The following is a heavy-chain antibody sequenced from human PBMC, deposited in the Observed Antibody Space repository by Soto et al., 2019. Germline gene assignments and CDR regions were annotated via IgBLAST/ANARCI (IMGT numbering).Heavy chain of an antibody. CDR1: GFTFSSYS. D-gene: IGHD2-2*01. Sequence: GGSLRLSCAASGFTFSSYSMNWVRQAPGKGLEWVSYISSSSSTIYYADSVKGRFTISRDNAKNSLYLQMNSLRDEDTAVYYCERDRDIVVVPAATPSWFDPWGQGTLVTVSS. V-gene: IGHV3-48*02. J-gene: IGHJ5*02. CDR3: ERDRDIVVVPAATPSWFDP. CDR2: ISSSSSTI.